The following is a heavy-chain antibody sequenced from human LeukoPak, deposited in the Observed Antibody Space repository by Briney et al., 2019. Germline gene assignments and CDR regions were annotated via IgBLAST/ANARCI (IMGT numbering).Heavy chain of an antibody. CDR1: GFTFSSYG. Sequence: GGFLRLSCAASGFTFSSYGMHWVRQAPGKGLEGVAFIRYDGSNKYYADSVKGRFTISRDNSKNTLYLQMNSLRAEDTAVYYCAKGLTRIAALDYWGQGTLVTVSS. CDR3: AKGLTRIAALDY. D-gene: IGHD6-6*01. CDR2: IRYDGSNK. V-gene: IGHV3-30*02. J-gene: IGHJ4*02.